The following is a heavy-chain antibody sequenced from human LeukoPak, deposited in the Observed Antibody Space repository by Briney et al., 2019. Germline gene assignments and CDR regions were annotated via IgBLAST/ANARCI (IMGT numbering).Heavy chain of an antibody. V-gene: IGHV3-20*04. Sequence: PGGSLRLSCAASGFTFSSYSMNWVRQAPGKGLEWVSGINWNGGSTGYADSVKGRFTISRDNAKNSLYLQMNSLRAEDTAVYYCAREAHCSGGSCRIDYWGQGTLVTVSS. D-gene: IGHD2-15*01. CDR1: GFTFSSYS. J-gene: IGHJ4*02. CDR2: INWNGGST. CDR3: AREAHCSGGSCRIDY.